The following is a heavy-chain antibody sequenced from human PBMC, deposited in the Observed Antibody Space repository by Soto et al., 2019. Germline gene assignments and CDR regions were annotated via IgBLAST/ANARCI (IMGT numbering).Heavy chain of an antibody. V-gene: IGHV4-59*08. CDR3: ARLYGLDAFDF. J-gene: IGHJ3*01. Sequence: QVQLQESGPGLVKPSETLSLTCTVSGGSISSYYWSWIRQPPGKGLEWIGYIFYSGSTNYHPSLKSRVTISVDTSKNQFSLKLSSVTAADTAVYYCARLYGLDAFDFWGQGTMVTVSS. CDR1: GGSISSYY. D-gene: IGHD3-16*02. CDR2: IFYSGST.